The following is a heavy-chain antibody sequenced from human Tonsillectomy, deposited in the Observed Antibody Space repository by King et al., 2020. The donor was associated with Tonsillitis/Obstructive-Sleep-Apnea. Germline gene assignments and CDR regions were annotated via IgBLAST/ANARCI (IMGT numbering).Heavy chain of an antibody. J-gene: IGHJ6*02. CDR3: ARHELRPAAMDV. V-gene: IGHV5-10-1*03. CDR2: IDPSDSYT. Sequence: QLVQSGAEVKKPGESLRISCKGSGYNFITYWITWVRQMPGKGLEWMGRIDPSDSYTDYSPSFQGHVTISADKSINTAYLQWSSLKASDTAMYYCARHELRPAAMDVWGQGTTVTVSS. CDR1: GYNFITYW. D-gene: IGHD1-14*01.